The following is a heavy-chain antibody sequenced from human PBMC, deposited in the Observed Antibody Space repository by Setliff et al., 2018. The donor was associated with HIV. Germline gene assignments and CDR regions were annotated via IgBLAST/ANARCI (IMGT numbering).Heavy chain of an antibody. D-gene: IGHD3-10*01. CDR2: IYPDESDS. V-gene: IGHV5-51*01. Sequence: GESLKISCKGSGYSFPTYWIAWVRQMPGKGLEWMGVIYPDESDSRYSPSFRGQVTISADKSINTAYLQWSSLKASDTAMYYCARLGPGPMFRTNFDYWGQGTQVTVSS. CDR3: ARLGPGPMFRTNFDY. CDR1: GYSFPTYW. J-gene: IGHJ4*02.